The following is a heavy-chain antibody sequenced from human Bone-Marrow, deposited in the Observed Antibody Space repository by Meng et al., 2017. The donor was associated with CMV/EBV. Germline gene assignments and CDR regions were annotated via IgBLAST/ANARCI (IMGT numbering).Heavy chain of an antibody. CDR1: GFMFDDYG. Sequence: GGSLRLSCAASGFMFDDYGMSWVRQAPGKGLEWVSGINWNGGSTDYADSVKGRFTISRDNAKNSLYLQMSSLRSEDTAVYYCARDPSETSNYDFFPRAFDYWGQGTLVTVSS. J-gene: IGHJ4*02. D-gene: IGHD3-3*01. V-gene: IGHV3-20*04. CDR3: ARDPSETSNYDFFPRAFDY. CDR2: INWNGGST.